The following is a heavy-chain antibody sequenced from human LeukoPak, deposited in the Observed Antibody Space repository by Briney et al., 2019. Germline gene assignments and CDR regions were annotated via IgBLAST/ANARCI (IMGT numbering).Heavy chain of an antibody. CDR2: IWYDGSNK. V-gene: IGHV3-33*01. D-gene: IGHD5-12*01. CDR3: GRRRGYSGYDLDY. CDR1: GFTFSSYG. Sequence: GGSLRLSCAASGFTFSSYGMHWVRQAPGKGLEWVAVIWYDGSNKYYADSVKGRFTISKDNSMNTLYLQMNSLRAEDTAVYYCGRRRGYSGYDLDYWGQGALVTVSS. J-gene: IGHJ4*02.